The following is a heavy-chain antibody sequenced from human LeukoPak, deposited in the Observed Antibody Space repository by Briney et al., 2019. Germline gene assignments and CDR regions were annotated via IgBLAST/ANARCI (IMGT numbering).Heavy chain of an antibody. CDR1: GFTFSSYE. D-gene: IGHD1-26*01. CDR3: AKVGAWELQRVFEN. J-gene: IGHJ4*02. Sequence: GGSLRLSCAASGFTFSSYEMNWVRQAPGKGLEWVSYISSSGSTMYYADSVKGRFTISRDNGRNSLYLQMDSLRVDDTAVYYCAKVGAWELQRVFENWGQGTLVTVSS. CDR2: ISSSGSTM. V-gene: IGHV3-48*03.